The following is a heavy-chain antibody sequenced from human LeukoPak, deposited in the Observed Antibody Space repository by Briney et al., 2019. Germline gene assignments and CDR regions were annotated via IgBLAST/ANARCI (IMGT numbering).Heavy chain of an antibody. J-gene: IGHJ6*03. V-gene: IGHV1-69*01. CDR2: IIPIFGTA. D-gene: IGHD1-26*01. CDR1: GGTFSSYA. Sequence: GSSVKVSCKASGGTFSSYAISWVRQAPGQGLEWMGGIIPIFGTANYAQKFQGRVTITADESTSTAYMELSSLRSEDTAVYYCARILSGSYPHFLYYYMDVWGKGTTVTVSS. CDR3: ARILSGSYPHFLYYYMDV.